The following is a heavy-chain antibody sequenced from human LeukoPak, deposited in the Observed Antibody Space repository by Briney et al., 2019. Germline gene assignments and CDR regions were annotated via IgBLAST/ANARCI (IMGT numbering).Heavy chain of an antibody. Sequence: GGSLRLSCVASGYPFSSSSMNWVRQAPGKGLEWVSYISSSSSTIYYADSVKGRFTISRDNAKNSLYLQMNSLRAEDTAVYYCARNWNLDYWGQGTLVTVSS. CDR3: ARNWNLDY. J-gene: IGHJ4*02. V-gene: IGHV3-48*01. CDR1: GYPFSSSS. CDR2: ISSSSSTI. D-gene: IGHD1-1*01.